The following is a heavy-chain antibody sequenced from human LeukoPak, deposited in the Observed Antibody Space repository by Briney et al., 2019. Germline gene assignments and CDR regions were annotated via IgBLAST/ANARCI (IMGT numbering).Heavy chain of an antibody. J-gene: IGHJ4*02. Sequence: SETLSLTCTVSGGSISSSAYHWGWIRQPPGKGLEWIGSIQYGGSTYYNPSLKSRVTISVDTSKNQFSLKLSSVTAADTAVYYCARVGTTSALHYWGQGALVTVTS. CDR1: GGSISSSAYH. V-gene: IGHV4-39*07. CDR3: ARVGTTSALHY. CDR2: IQYGGST. D-gene: IGHD7-27*01.